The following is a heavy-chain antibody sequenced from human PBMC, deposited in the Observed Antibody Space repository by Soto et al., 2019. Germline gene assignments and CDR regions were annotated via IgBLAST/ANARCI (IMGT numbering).Heavy chain of an antibody. D-gene: IGHD3-10*01. CDR3: ARIFTMARGESGRNNWDEGNY. CDR1: GGTFSSYA. V-gene: IGHV1-69*01. J-gene: IGHJ4*02. CDR2: IIPIFGTA. Sequence: SVKVSCKASGGTFSSYAISWVRQAPGQGLEWMGGIIPIFGTANYAQKFQGRVTITADESTSTAYMELSSLRSEDTAVYYCARIFTMARGESGRNNWDEGNYWGQGTLDTVSS.